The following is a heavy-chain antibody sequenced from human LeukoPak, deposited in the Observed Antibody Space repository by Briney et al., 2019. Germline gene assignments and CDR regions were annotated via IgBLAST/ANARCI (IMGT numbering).Heavy chain of an antibody. V-gene: IGHV3-23*01. CDR3: AKGSASSRPYYFDY. Sequence: PGGSLRLSCAASGFTFSSYAMTWVRQAPGEGLQWVSGISGSGTSAYYADSVKGRFTISRDNSKNTLDLQTSSLRAEDTAVYYCAKGSASSRPYYFDYWGQGVLVTVSS. CDR1: GFTFSSYA. CDR2: ISGSGTSA. J-gene: IGHJ4*02. D-gene: IGHD2-15*01.